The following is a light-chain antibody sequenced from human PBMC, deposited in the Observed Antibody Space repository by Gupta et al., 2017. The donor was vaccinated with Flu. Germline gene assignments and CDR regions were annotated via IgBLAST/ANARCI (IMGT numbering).Light chain of an antibody. CDR2: AAS. V-gene: IGKV1-39*01. Sequence: PSSLSASVGDRVTITCLASQTISSYVNWYQQKPGKAPKLLIYAASSLQSGVPSRFSGSGSGTDFTLTVSRLQPEDFATYYCQQSYTTPLTFGGGTKVEIK. CDR1: QTISSY. CDR3: QQSYTTPLT. J-gene: IGKJ4*01.